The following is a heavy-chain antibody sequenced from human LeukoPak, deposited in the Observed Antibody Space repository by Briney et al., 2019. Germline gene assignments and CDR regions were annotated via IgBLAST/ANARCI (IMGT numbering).Heavy chain of an antibody. CDR3: ARTPCGGDCYEGNWYFDL. Sequence: PSETLSLTCAVSGYSISSGYYWGWIRQPPGKGREWIGSIYHSGSTYYNPSLKRRVTISVDTSKNQFSLKLSSVSAVDTAVYYCARTPCGGDCYEGNWYFDLWGRGTLVTVSS. J-gene: IGHJ2*01. D-gene: IGHD2-21*01. V-gene: IGHV4-38-2*01. CDR2: IYHSGST. CDR1: GYSISSGYY.